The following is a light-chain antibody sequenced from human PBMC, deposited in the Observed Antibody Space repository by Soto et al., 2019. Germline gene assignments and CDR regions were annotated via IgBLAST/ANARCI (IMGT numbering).Light chain of an antibody. J-gene: IGKJ1*01. Sequence: DIPMTQSPSTLSASLGDRVPITCRASQSISSWLAWYQQKPGKAPKLLIYDASSLESGVPSRFSGSGSGTEFTLTISSLQPDDFATYYCQQYNSYWTFGQGPKVDI. V-gene: IGKV1-5*01. CDR2: DAS. CDR3: QQYNSYWT. CDR1: QSISSW.